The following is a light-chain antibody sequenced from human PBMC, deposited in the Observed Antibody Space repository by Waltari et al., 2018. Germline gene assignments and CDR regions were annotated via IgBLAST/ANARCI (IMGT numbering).Light chain of an antibody. J-gene: IGKJ3*01. Sequence: DIQMTQSPSTLSASVGDRVTITCRASHSISTWLAWYHQKPGKAPKLLSYEASSLEKGVPSRFSGSGSGTEFTLTISSLQPDDFATYYCQQCNTYPIPFGRGTKVDIK. V-gene: IGKV1-5*03. CDR1: HSISTW. CDR3: QQCNTYPIP. CDR2: EAS.